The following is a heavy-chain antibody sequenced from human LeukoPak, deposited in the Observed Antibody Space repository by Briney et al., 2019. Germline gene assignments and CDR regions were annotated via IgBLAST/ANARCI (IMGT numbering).Heavy chain of an antibody. Sequence: GASVKVSCEASGYTFTAYYMYWVRQAPGQGLEWMGWINPNSGGTNYAQKFQGRVTMTRDTSISTAYMELSRLRSDDTAVYYCARATDTAMVTGWFDPWGQGTLVTVSS. J-gene: IGHJ5*02. CDR1: GYTFTAYY. CDR3: ARATDTAMVTGWFDP. D-gene: IGHD5-18*01. CDR2: INPNSGGT. V-gene: IGHV1-2*02.